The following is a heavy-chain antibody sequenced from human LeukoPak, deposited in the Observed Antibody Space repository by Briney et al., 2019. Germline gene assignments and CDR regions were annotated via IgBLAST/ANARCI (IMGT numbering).Heavy chain of an antibody. CDR2: ISSGGSTI. D-gene: IGHD5-12*01. J-gene: IGHJ4*02. CDR3: ASVRRNDRGYDLDF. CDR1: GFTFSSYE. V-gene: IGHV3-48*03. Sequence: GGSLRLSCAASGFTFSSYEMKWVRQAPGKGLEWVSYISSGGSTIYYADSVKGRFTISRDNAKNSLFLQMDSLRAEDTAVYFCASVRRNDRGYDLDFWGQGTLVTVSS.